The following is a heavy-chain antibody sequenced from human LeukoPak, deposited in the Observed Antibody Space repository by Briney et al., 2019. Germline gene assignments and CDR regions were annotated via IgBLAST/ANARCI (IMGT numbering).Heavy chain of an antibody. D-gene: IGHD2-2*01. V-gene: IGHV3-33*01. J-gene: IGHJ4*02. CDR3: ARAKAILSPFDY. CDR2: IWYDGSNK. Sequence: GGSLRLSCAASGFTFSSYGMHWVRQAPGKGLEWVAVIWYDGSNKYYADSVKGRFTISRDNSKNTLYLQMNSPRAEDTAVYYCARAKAILSPFDYWGQGTLVTVSS. CDR1: GFTFSSYG.